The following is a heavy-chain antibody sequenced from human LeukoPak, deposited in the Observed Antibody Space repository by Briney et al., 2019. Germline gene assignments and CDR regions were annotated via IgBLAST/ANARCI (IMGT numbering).Heavy chain of an antibody. V-gene: IGHV4-39*07. CDR1: GGSISSSAYH. D-gene: IGHD1-26*01. J-gene: IGHJ5*02. CDR3: ARGIIVGATWGENDNWFDP. CDR2: IYYSGST. Sequence: SETLSLTCTVSGGSISSSAYHWGWIRQPPGKGLEWIGYIYYSGSTYYNPSLKSRVTISVDTSKNQFSLKLSSVTAADTAVYYCARGIIVGATWGENDNWFDPWGQGTLVTVXX.